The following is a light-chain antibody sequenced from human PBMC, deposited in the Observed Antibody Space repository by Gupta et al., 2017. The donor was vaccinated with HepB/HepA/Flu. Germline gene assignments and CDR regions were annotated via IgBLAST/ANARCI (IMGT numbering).Light chain of an antibody. CDR3: QSFDRSLSGAV. CDR1: SSNIGAYYD. V-gene: IGLV1-40*01. CDR2: GNT. J-gene: IGLJ3*02. Sequence: SVLTQPPSVSGAPGQRVTISCTGNSSNIGAYYDVHWYQQLPGKAPKLVINGNTNRPSGVSDRFSAARSGTSASLAITGLQTEDEADYYCQSFDRSLSGAVCGGGTKVTVL.